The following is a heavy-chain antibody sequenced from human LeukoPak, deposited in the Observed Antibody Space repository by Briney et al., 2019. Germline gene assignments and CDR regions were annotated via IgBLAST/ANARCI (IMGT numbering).Heavy chain of an antibody. Sequence: GGSLRLSCAASGFTFSSHAMTWVRQAPGKGLEWVSVIYKNAITYYADTVKGRFTISRDNSKNMLYLQMNSLGAEDTAVYYCARSLRARGVPDYMDVWGKGTTVTISS. CDR1: GFTFSSHA. V-gene: IGHV3-53*01. J-gene: IGHJ6*03. CDR2: IYKNAIT. D-gene: IGHD3-10*01. CDR3: ARSLRARGVPDYMDV.